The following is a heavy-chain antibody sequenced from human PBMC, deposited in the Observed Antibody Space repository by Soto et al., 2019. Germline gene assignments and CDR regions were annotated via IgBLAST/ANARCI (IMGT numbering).Heavy chain of an antibody. CDR3: ARVIQAYDSSGYYSVRCDY. D-gene: IGHD3-22*01. CDR1: GGSFSGYY. J-gene: IGHJ4*02. CDR2: INHSGST. V-gene: IGHV4-34*01. Sequence: QVQLQKWGAGLLKPSETLSLTCAVYGGSFSGYYWSWIRQPPGKGLEWIGEINHSGSTNYNPSLKSRVTISVDTSKNQFSLKLSSVTVADTALYYCARVIQAYDSSGYYSVRCDYWGQGTLVTVSS.